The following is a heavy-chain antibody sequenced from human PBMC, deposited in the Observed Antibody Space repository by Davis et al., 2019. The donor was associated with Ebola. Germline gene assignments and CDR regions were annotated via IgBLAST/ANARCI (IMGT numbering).Heavy chain of an antibody. V-gene: IGHV5-10-1*04. J-gene: IGHJ6*02. D-gene: IGHD2-2*01. Sequence: GESLKISCKGSGYSFTSYWISWVRQMPGKGLEWMGRIDPSDSYTNYSPSFQGQVTISADKSISTAYLQWSSLKASDTAMYYCARHCSSTSCSPYYYYGMDVWGQGTTVTVSS. CDR2: IDPSDSYT. CDR1: GYSFTSYW. CDR3: ARHCSSTSCSPYYYYGMDV.